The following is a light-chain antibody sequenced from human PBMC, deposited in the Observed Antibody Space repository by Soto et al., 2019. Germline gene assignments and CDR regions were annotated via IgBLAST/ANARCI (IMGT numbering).Light chain of an antibody. V-gene: IGKV3-20*01. J-gene: IGKJ2*01. CDR1: QSLSSSY. CDR2: AAS. Sequence: EIVLTQSPGTLSLSPGERATLCCRASQSLSSSYVVWYQQKPGQAPRLLIYAASRRATGIPDRFSGSGSATEYTLTISRLEPEDFAVYYCQQQGTFGQGTKLEIK. CDR3: QQQGT.